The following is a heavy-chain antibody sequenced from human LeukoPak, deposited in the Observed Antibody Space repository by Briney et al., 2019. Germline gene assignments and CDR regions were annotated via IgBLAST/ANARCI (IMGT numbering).Heavy chain of an antibody. J-gene: IGHJ6*03. V-gene: IGHV1-8*03. CDR2: MNPNSGNT. CDR3: ARASDSSSWYFELYDYYYMDV. Sequence: PGASVKVSCKASGYTFTSYDINWVRQATGQGLEWMGWMNPNSGNTGYAQKFQGRVTITRNTSISTAYMELSSLRSEDTAVYYCARASDSSSWYFELYDYYYMDVWGKGTTVTVSS. CDR1: GYTFTSYD. D-gene: IGHD6-13*01.